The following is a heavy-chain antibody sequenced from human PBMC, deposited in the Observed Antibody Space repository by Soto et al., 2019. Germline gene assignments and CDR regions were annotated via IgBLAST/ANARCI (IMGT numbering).Heavy chain of an antibody. CDR3: VRGQPHRITIFEVVFRSYGDGMDV. CDR2: INYRGSS. D-gene: IGHD3-3*02. J-gene: IGHJ6*02. V-gene: IGHV4-34*01. Sequence: SETLSLTCAVYGGSFTGYYWTWIRQTPGKGLEWIGEINYRGSSYYNPSLESRISMAVDTSKNQFSLKLRSVTAADTAVYFCVRGQPHRITIFEVVFRSYGDGMDVWSQGTTVTVSS. CDR1: GGSFTGYY.